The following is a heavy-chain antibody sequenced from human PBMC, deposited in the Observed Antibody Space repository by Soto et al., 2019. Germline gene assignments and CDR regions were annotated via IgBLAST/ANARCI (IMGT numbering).Heavy chain of an antibody. J-gene: IGHJ4*02. V-gene: IGHV4-4*07. CDR1: GGSIRSYY. CDR3: ARDHHYDFWSGYYTGDFYYFDY. Sequence: SETLSLTCTVSGGSIRSYYWSWIRQPAGKGLEWIGRIYTIGSTNYNPSLKSRVTMSVDTSKNQFSLKLSSVTAADTAVYYCARDHHYDFWSGYYTGDFYYFDYWGQGTLVTVSS. CDR2: IYTIGST. D-gene: IGHD3-3*01.